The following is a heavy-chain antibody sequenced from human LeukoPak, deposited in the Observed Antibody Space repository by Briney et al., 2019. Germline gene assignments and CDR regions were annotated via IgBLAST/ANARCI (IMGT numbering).Heavy chain of an antibody. CDR1: GYTFTGYY. J-gene: IGHJ5*02. V-gene: IGHV1-2*02. CDR3: ARVFRPIFPPGGNWFDP. Sequence: ASVKVSCKASGYTFTGYYMHWVRRAPGQGLEWMGWINPNSGGTNYAQKFQGRVTMTRDTSISTAYMELSRLRSDDTAVYYCARVFRPIFPPGGNWFDPWGQGTPVTVSS. CDR2: INPNSGGT. D-gene: IGHD3-3*01.